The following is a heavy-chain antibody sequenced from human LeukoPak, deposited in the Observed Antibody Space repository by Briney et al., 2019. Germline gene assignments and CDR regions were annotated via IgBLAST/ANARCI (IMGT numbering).Heavy chain of an antibody. CDR2: IIPIFGTA. CDR3: ASTLSTSCYKEVCNWFDP. D-gene: IGHD2-2*02. V-gene: IGHV1-69*01. J-gene: IGHJ5*02. Sequence: SVKVSCKASGGTFSSYAISWVRQAPGQGLEWMGGIIPIFGTANYAQKFQGRVTITADESTSPAYMELSSLRSEDTAVYYCASTLSTSCYKEVCNWFDPWGQGTLVTVSS. CDR1: GGTFSSYA.